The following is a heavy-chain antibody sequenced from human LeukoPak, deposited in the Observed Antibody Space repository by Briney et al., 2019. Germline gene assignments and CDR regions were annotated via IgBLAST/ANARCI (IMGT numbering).Heavy chain of an antibody. D-gene: IGHD1-20*01. Sequence: PGGSLRLSCAASGFTFSSYNMNWVRQAPGKGLEWVSYISSSSSTIDYADSVKGRFTISRDNAKNSLYLQMNSLRAEDTAVYYCARDPPFIIGTTFFDYWGQGTLVTVSS. CDR3: ARDPPFIIGTTFFDY. J-gene: IGHJ4*02. V-gene: IGHV3-48*04. CDR1: GFTFSSYN. CDR2: ISSSSSTI.